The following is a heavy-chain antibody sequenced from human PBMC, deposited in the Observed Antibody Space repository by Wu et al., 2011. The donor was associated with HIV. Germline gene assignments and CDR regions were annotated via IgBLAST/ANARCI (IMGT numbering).Heavy chain of an antibody. J-gene: IGHJ6*02. CDR1: GYTFTSFG. Sequence: QVQLVQSGAEVKKPGASVKVSCKTSGYTFTSFGVSWVRQAPGQGLEWMGWTSAYNGDTKYVQKLQGRVTMTTDTSTNTAYMELRSLRSDDTAVYYCARDESGSSSYYGMDVWGQGTTVTVSS. CDR2: TSAYNGDT. D-gene: IGHD1-26*01. CDR3: ARDESGSSSYYGMDV. V-gene: IGHV1-18*01.